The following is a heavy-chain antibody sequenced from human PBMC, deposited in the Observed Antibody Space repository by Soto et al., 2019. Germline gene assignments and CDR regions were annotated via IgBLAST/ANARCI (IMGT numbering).Heavy chain of an antibody. CDR1: GFTFSSYS. J-gene: IGHJ4*02. CDR3: ARYLVSASRSFDY. D-gene: IGHD2-21*02. Sequence: GGSLRLSCAASGFTFSSYSMNWVRQAPGKGLEWVSSISSSSSYIYYADSVKGRFTISRDNAKNSLYLQMDSLRVEDTAVYYCARYLVSASRSFDYWGQGALVTVSS. V-gene: IGHV3-21*01. CDR2: ISSSSSYI.